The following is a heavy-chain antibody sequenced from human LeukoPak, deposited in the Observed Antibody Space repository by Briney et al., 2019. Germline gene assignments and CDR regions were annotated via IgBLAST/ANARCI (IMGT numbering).Heavy chain of an antibody. CDR3: ARGGYNRKPLDY. D-gene: IGHD5-24*01. V-gene: IGHV4-34*01. CDR1: GGSFSGYY. CDR2: INHSGST. Sequence: SETLSLTCAVYGGSFSGYYWSWIRQPPGKGLEWIGEINHSGSTNYNPSLKSRVTISVDTSKNQFSLKLSSVTAADTAVYYCARGGYNRKPLDYWGQGTLVTVSS. J-gene: IGHJ4*02.